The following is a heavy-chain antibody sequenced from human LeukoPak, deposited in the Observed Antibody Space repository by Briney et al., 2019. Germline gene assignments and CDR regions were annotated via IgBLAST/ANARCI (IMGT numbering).Heavy chain of an antibody. CDR2: IFYSGST. J-gene: IGHJ4*02. CDR3: ARIVGATLFDY. CDR1: GGSIGVTNYY. Sequence: SETLSLTCTVSGGSIGVTNYYWGWFRQPPGKGLEWIGSIFYSGSTFYNPSFQSRSTISVDTSKNQFSLKLSSVTAADTAVYYCARIVGATLFDYWGQGTLVTVSS. V-gene: IGHV4-39*01. D-gene: IGHD1-26*01.